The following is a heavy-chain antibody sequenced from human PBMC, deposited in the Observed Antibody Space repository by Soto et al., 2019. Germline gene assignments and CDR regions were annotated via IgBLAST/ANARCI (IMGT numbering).Heavy chain of an antibody. CDR3: ARAKKYCSSTSCPNGFDP. J-gene: IGHJ5*02. V-gene: IGHV4-59*12. D-gene: IGHD2-2*01. Sequence: PSETLSLTCTVSGVSISGSYWTWIRQPPGKGLEWIGSMYYRGFINYNPSLKSRVTISVDTSKNQFSLKLSSVTAADTAVYYCARAKKYCSSTSCPNGFDPWGQGTLVTVSS. CDR2: MYYRGFI. CDR1: GVSISGSY.